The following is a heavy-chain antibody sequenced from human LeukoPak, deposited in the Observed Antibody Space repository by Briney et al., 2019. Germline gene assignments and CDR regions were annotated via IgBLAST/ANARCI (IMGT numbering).Heavy chain of an antibody. V-gene: IGHV3-30*02. CDR3: AKERMIVVVAATGVACDY. CDR1: GFTFSSYG. CDR2: IRYDGSNK. J-gene: IGHJ4*02. D-gene: IGHD2-15*01. Sequence: GGSLRLSCAASGFTFSSYGMHWVRQAPGKGLEWVAFIRYDGSNKYYADSVKGRFTISRDNSKNTLYLQMNSLRAEDTAVYYCAKERMIVVVAATGVACDYWGQVTLVTVSS.